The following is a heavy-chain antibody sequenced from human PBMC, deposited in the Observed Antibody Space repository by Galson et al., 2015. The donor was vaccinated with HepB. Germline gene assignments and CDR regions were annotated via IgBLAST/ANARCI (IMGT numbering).Heavy chain of an antibody. CDR1: GFPFSDYW. Sequence: SLRLSCAASGFPFSDYWMYWVRQVPGKGLVWVSYSNGGETNRRYADSVKGRFTISRDNAKNTVYLQMDSLRAEDTAVYYCARGRGSRAYYDYYMDVWGKGTTVTVSS. V-gene: IGHV3-74*01. D-gene: IGHD3-16*01. CDR3: ARGRGSRAYYDYYMDV. CDR2: SNGGETNR. J-gene: IGHJ6*03.